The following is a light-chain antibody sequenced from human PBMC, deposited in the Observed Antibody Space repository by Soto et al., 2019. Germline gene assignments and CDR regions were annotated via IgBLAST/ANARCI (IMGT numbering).Light chain of an antibody. Sequence: EIVLTQSPGTLSLSPGERATLSCRASETVSTSYLAWYQQKPGQAPSLLIYGASGRATGIPDRFSVSASGTDFTLTISRLEPEDFAVYYCQHYGTSALFGPGTKVDIK. V-gene: IGKV3-20*01. CDR2: GAS. CDR1: ETVSTSY. CDR3: QHYGTSAL. J-gene: IGKJ3*01.